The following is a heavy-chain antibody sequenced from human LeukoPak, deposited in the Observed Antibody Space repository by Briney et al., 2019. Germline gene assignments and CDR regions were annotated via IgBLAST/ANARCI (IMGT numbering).Heavy chain of an antibody. J-gene: IGHJ4*02. CDR3: ARFREDDYVWGSYRYFDY. CDR2: INWNGGST. CDR1: GFTFDDYG. Sequence: GGTLRLSCAASGFTFDDYGMSWVRQAPGKGLEWVSGINWNGGSTGYADSVKGRFTISRDNAKNSLYLQMNSLRAEDTALYYCARFREDDYVWGSYRYFDYWGQGTLVTVSS. V-gene: IGHV3-20*04. D-gene: IGHD3-16*02.